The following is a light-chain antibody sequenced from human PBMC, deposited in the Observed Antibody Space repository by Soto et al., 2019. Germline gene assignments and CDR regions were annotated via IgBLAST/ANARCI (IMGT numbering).Light chain of an antibody. J-gene: IGLJ3*02. CDR1: SSNFGAGYD. Sequence: QSVLTQPPSVSGAPGQRVTISCTGNSSNFGAGYDVHWYQQFPGTVPKLLIHSNTNRPSGVPDRFSGSKSGTSASLAITGLQAEDEADYYCQSYDSSLSGWVFGGGTKLTVL. CDR2: SNT. CDR3: QSYDSSLSGWV. V-gene: IGLV1-40*01.